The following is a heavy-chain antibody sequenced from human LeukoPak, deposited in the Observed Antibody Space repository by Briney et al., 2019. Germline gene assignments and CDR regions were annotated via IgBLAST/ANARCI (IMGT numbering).Heavy chain of an antibody. J-gene: IGHJ3*02. CDR3: ARGHGGAFDI. CDR1: GFTFSYYD. V-gene: IGHV3-13*01. Sequence: GGSLRLSCAASGFTFSYYDMHWVRQPTGKGLEWFSGIGSAGDIYYPGSVKGRFTLSRENAKNSLYLQMNSLRAGDTAVYYCARGHGGAFDIWGHGTMVTVSS. D-gene: IGHD5-24*01. CDR2: IGSAGDI.